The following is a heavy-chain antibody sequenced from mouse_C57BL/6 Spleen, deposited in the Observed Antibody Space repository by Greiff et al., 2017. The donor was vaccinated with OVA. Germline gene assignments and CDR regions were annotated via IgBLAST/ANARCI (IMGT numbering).Heavy chain of an antibody. Sequence: VQLQQPGAELVKPGASVKLSCKASGYTFTSYWMHWVKQRPGQGLEWIGMIHPNSGSTNYNEKFKSKATLTVDKSSSTAYMQLSSLTSEDSAVYYCARRSIYYDYLYYAMDYWGQGTSVTVSS. D-gene: IGHD2-4*01. CDR3: ARRSIYYDYLYYAMDY. V-gene: IGHV1-64*01. CDR1: GYTFTSYW. J-gene: IGHJ4*01. CDR2: IHPNSGST.